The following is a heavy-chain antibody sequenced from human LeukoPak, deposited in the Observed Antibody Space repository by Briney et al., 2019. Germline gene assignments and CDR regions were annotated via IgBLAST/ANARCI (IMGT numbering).Heavy chain of an antibody. CDR3: ARRAGGYSHPYDY. D-gene: IGHD4-23*01. J-gene: IGHJ4*02. V-gene: IGHV3-53*01. Sequence: PGGSLRLSCTVSGFTVSSNSMSWVRQAPGKGLEWVSFIYSGDTHYSDSVKGRFTISRDHSKNTLYLQMNSLRAEDTAVYYCARRAGGYSHPYDYWGQGTLVTVSS. CDR1: GFTVSSNS. CDR2: IYSGDT.